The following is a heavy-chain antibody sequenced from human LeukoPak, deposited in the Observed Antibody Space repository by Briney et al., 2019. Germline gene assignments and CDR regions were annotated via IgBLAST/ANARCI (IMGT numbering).Heavy chain of an antibody. CDR3: AKDFRVIDPEYYYYYYMDV. CDR1: GFTFSSYV. J-gene: IGHJ6*03. D-gene: IGHD3-3*01. CDR2: ISGSGGST. Sequence: GGSLRLSCAASGFTFSSYVMSWVRQAPGKGLEWVSAISGSGGSTYYADSVKGRFTISRDNSKNTLYLQMNSLRAEDTAVYYCAKDFRVIDPEYYYYYYMDVWGKGTTVTISS. V-gene: IGHV3-23*01.